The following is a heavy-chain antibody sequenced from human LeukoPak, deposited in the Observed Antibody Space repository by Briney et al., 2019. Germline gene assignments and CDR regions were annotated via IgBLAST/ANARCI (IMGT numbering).Heavy chain of an antibody. CDR2: ISAYNGNT. Sequence: GASVKVSCKASGYTFTSYGISWVRQAPGQGLEWMGWISAYNGNTNYAQKLQGRVTMTTDTSTSTAYMELRSLRSDDTAVYYCANPRYDSGGYYYVDWGQGTLVTVSS. J-gene: IGHJ4*02. CDR3: ANPRYDSGGYYYVD. CDR1: GYTFTSYG. D-gene: IGHD3-22*01. V-gene: IGHV1-18*01.